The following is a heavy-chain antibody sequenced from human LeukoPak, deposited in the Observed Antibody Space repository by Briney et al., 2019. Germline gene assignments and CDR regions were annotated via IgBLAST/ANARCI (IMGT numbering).Heavy chain of an antibody. J-gene: IGHJ4*02. Sequence: SQTLSLTCTVSGGSISSSSYYWGWLRQPPGTGLEWIGSIYYSGSTYYTPSLKSRVTISVDTSKNQFSLKLSSVTSADTAVYYCARLSLLWFGEPQDYGGQGTLVTVSS. V-gene: IGHV4-39*01. D-gene: IGHD3-10*01. CDR1: GGSISSSSYY. CDR2: IYYSGST. CDR3: ARLSLLWFGEPQDY.